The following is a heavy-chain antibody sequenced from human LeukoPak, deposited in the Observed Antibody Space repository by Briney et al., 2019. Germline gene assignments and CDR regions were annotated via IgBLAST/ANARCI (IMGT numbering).Heavy chain of an antibody. D-gene: IGHD2-2*01. Sequence: ASVKVSCKASGYTFTCYYMHWVRQAPGQGLEWMGWINPNSGGTNYAQKFQGRVTMTRDTSISTAYMELSRLRSDDTAVYYCARAGLVVVPAARQAFDYWGQGTLVTVSS. CDR1: GYTFTCYY. J-gene: IGHJ4*02. CDR2: INPNSGGT. CDR3: ARAGLVVVPAARQAFDY. V-gene: IGHV1-2*02.